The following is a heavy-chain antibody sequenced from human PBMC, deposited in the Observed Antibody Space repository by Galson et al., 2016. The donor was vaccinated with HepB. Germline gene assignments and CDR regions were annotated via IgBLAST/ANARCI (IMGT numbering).Heavy chain of an antibody. V-gene: IGHV1-18*04. CDR2: VSAFNGNT. Sequence: SVKVSCKASGYSFSNHAISWVRQAPGQGLEWMGWVSAFNGNTDYAQKFQDRVIMTTATSTTTAYMELRSLRYEDTAVYYCARDHGGPVDYWGQGTLVTVSS. CDR1: GYSFSNHA. CDR3: ARDHGGPVDY. D-gene: IGHD4-23*01. J-gene: IGHJ4*02.